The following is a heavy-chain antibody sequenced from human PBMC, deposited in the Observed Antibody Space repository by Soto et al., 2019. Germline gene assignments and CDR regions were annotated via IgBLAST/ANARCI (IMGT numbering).Heavy chain of an antibody. J-gene: IGHJ6*02. CDR1: GFTFGSYG. Sequence: PGGSLRLSCAASGFTFGSYGMHWVRQAPGKGLEWVAGISYDGSKKYYGESVKGRFTISSDNSKNTLYLQMNSLRVEDTAVYYCAKAIENYSTGYYKPFYYFGVDVWGQGTTVTASS. V-gene: IGHV3-30*18. CDR2: ISYDGSKK. CDR3: AKAIENYSTGYYKPFYYFGVDV. D-gene: IGHD3-22*01.